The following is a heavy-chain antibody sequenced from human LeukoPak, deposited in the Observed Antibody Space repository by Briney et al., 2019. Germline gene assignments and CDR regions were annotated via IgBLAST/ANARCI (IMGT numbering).Heavy chain of an antibody. D-gene: IGHD3-9*01. J-gene: IGHJ3*01. Sequence: GGSLRLSCAASGFTFSSSGMHWVRQAPGKGLEWVAVISYDGSNKYYADSVKGRFTFSRDNSKNTLYLQMNSLRAEDTAVYYCVRGFDGTNAFDLWGQGTMVTVSS. CDR2: ISYDGSNK. CDR3: VRGFDGTNAFDL. V-gene: IGHV3-30*03. CDR1: GFTFSSSG.